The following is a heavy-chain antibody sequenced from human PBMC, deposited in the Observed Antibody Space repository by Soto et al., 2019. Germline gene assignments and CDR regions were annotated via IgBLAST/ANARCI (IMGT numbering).Heavy chain of an antibody. D-gene: IGHD3-10*01. CDR3: ASDLSGRADV. J-gene: IGHJ6*02. CDR1: GVTFSSYW. V-gene: IGHV3-74*01. Sequence: WSAKLSXAASGVTFSSYWMHWVRKAPGKGLVWVSRMNEDGGTTDYADSVKGRFTISRDNAKNTLYLQMNSLRVEHTAVYYCASDLSGRADVCGQATTVTVSS. CDR2: MNEDGGTT.